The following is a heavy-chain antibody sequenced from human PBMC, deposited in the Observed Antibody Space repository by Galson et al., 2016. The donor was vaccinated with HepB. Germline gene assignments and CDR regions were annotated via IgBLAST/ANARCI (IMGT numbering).Heavy chain of an antibody. J-gene: IGHJ4*02. CDR3: AKKHSGYFDY. Sequence: SLRLSCAASGFTFSTYALNWVRQAPGKGLEWVSAISDSGGSTYYADSVKGRFTISRDKSKNTLYLQMNSLRAEDTAVYYCAKKHSGYFDYWGQGTLVTVPS. CDR1: GFTFSTYA. V-gene: IGHV3-23*01. D-gene: IGHD6-19*01. CDR2: ISDSGGST.